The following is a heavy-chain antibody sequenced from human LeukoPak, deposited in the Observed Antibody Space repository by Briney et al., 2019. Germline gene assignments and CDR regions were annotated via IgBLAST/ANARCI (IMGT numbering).Heavy chain of an antibody. J-gene: IGHJ5*02. CDR1: GGSISSYY. V-gene: IGHV4-4*07. Sequence: PSETLSLTCTVSGGSISSYYWSWIRQPAGKGLEWIGRIYTSGSTNYNPSLKSRVTMSVDTSKNQFFLKLSSVTAADTAVYYCARDSVDYDILTGYQGGWFDPWGQGTLVTVSS. CDR2: IYTSGST. CDR3: ARDSVDYDILTGYQGGWFDP. D-gene: IGHD3-9*01.